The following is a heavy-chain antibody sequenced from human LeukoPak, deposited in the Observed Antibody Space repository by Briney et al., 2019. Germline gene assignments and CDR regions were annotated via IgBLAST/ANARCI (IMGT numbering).Heavy chain of an antibody. CDR1: GDTVSSNSAA. Sequence: SQTLSLTCAISGDTVSSNSAAWNWIRQSPSRGLEWLGRTYFRSKWYNDYAESVKGRISINPDTSKNQFSLQLNSVNPEDTAVYYCANFYLDNWSQGSLVTVSS. D-gene: IGHD2/OR15-2a*01. J-gene: IGHJ4*02. V-gene: IGHV6-1*01. CDR2: TYFRSKWYN. CDR3: ANFYLDN.